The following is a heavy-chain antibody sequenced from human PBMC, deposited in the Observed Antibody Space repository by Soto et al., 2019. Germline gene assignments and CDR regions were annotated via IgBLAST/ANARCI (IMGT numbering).Heavy chain of an antibody. CDR2: IYYSGST. CDR1: GGSISSSSYY. Sequence: PSETLSLTCTVSGGSISSSSYYWGWIRQPPGKGLEWIGSIYYSGSTYYNPSLKSRVTISVDTSKNQFSLNLSSVTAADTAVYYCARVLSGVVDHHFDYWGQGTLVTVSS. CDR3: ARVLSGVVDHHFDY. J-gene: IGHJ4*02. V-gene: IGHV4-39*07. D-gene: IGHD3-10*02.